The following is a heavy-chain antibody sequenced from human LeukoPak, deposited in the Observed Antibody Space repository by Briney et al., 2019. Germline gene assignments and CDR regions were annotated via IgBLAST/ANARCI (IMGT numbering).Heavy chain of an antibody. D-gene: IGHD3-3*01. Sequence: PGGSLRLSCAAPGFTFSSYEMNWVRQAPGKGLEWVSYISSSGSTIYYADSVKGRITISRDNAKNSLYLQMNSLRAEDTAVYYCATIFGVVSGFDYWGQGTLVTVSS. V-gene: IGHV3-48*03. CDR1: GFTFSSYE. CDR2: ISSSGSTI. J-gene: IGHJ4*02. CDR3: ATIFGVVSGFDY.